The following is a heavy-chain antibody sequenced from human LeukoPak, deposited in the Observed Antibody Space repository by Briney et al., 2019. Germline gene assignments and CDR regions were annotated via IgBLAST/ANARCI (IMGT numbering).Heavy chain of an antibody. V-gene: IGHV3-23*01. Sequence: GGSLRLSCAASGFTFSSYAMSWVRQAPGKGLEWVSAISGSGGSTYYADSVKGRFTISRDNSKNTLYLQMNSLRAEDTAVYYCAKGGDIVVVPAAGYYYYGMDVWGQGTTVTVSS. D-gene: IGHD2-2*01. J-gene: IGHJ6*02. CDR2: ISGSGGST. CDR3: AKGGDIVVVPAAGYYYYGMDV. CDR1: GFTFSSYA.